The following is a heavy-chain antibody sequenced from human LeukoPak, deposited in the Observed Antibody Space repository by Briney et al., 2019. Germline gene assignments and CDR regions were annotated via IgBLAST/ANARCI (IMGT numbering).Heavy chain of an antibody. V-gene: IGHV3-7*01. Sequence: GGSLRLSCAVSGFTFSNYWMSRVRQAPGKGLEWVANINQDGSGKYYVDSVKGRFTMSRDNAKRSLYLQMNSLRVEGTAVYYCARISYSGWEYFDSWGQGILVTVSS. CDR2: INQDGSGK. D-gene: IGHD6-19*01. CDR3: ARISYSGWEYFDS. J-gene: IGHJ4*02. CDR1: GFTFSNYW.